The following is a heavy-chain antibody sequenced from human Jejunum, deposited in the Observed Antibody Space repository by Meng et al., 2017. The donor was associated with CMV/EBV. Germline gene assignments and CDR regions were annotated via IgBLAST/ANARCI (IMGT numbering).Heavy chain of an antibody. CDR1: GFTFSSYA. CDR3: ARDHPNTGYYGMDV. D-gene: IGHD3-10*01. V-gene: IGHV3-23*01. Sequence: GFTFSSYAMSWVRQAPGKGLEWVSVIRGGGGTTYYADSVKGRFTISGDNSKNTLYLEMNSLRAEDTAVYYCARDHPNTGYYGMDVWGHGTTVTVSS. CDR2: IRGGGGTT. J-gene: IGHJ6*02.